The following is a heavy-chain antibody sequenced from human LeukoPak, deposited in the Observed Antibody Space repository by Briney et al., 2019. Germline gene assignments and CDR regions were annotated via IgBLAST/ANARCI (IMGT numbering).Heavy chain of an antibody. J-gene: IGHJ4*02. CDR1: EFTFSSFG. CDR3: AKDQYYYDTSGYPIY. CDR2: IRYDGNNK. D-gene: IGHD3-22*01. Sequence: GGSLRLSCAASEFTFSSFGMHWVRQAPGKRLEWVAFIRYDGNNKYYADSVRGRFTISRDNSKNTLYLEMNSLRAEDTAVYYCAKDQYYYDTSGYPIYWGQGTLVTASS. V-gene: IGHV3-30*02.